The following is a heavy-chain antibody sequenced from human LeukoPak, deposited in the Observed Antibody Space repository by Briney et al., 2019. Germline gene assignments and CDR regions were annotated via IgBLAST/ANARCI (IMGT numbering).Heavy chain of an antibody. CDR3: AREYCSGGSCYAHFDY. Sequence: SETLSLACAVYGGSFSGYYWSWIRQPPGKGLEWIGEINHSGSTNYNPSLKSRVTISVDTSKNQFSLKLSSVTAADTAVYYCAREYCSGGSCYAHFDYWGQGTLVTVSS. D-gene: IGHD2-15*01. CDR2: INHSGST. CDR1: GGSFSGYY. J-gene: IGHJ4*02. V-gene: IGHV4-34*01.